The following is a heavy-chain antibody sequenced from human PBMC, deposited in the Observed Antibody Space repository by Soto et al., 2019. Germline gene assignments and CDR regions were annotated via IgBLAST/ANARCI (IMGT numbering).Heavy chain of an antibody. D-gene: IGHD3-10*01. J-gene: IGHJ4*02. V-gene: IGHV3-23*01. CDR3: AKGRGGSGSLTPRVDF. Sequence: EVQLLESGGGLVQPGGSLRLSCAASGFTFNNYAMTWVRQAPGKGLEWVSAISGGGDTTSYADSVKGRFTVSRAGSKNTLYLQRSSLRAEDTARYYCAKGRGGSGSLTPRVDFWGQGTLVTFSS. CDR2: ISGGGDTT. CDR1: GFTFNNYA.